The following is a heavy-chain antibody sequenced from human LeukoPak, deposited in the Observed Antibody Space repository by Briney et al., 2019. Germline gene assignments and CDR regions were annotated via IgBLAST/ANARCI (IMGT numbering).Heavy chain of an antibody. CDR1: GFTFRNYD. CDR3: ARDLAWGAFDY. D-gene: IGHD7-27*01. V-gene: IGHV3-23*01. J-gene: IGHJ4*02. CDR2: ISPRGGGT. Sequence: GGSLRLSCAASGFTFRNYDMNWVRQAPGKGLEWLSGISPRGGGTYYADSVKGRFTISRDDSKNTLSLQMNSLTVEDTAVYYCARDLAWGAFDYWGQGTLVTVSS.